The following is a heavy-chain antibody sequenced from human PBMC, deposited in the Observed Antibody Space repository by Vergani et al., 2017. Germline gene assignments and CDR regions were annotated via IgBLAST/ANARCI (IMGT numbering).Heavy chain of an antibody. V-gene: IGHV3-9*01. CDR1: GFTFDDYA. J-gene: IGHJ4*02. D-gene: IGHD4-11*01. CDR3: AKDMATVPTG. CDR2: ISWNSGSI. Sequence: EVQLVESGGGLVQPGRSLRLSCAASGFTFDDYAMHWVRQAPGKGLEWVSGISWNSGSIGYADSVKGRFTISRDNAKNSLYLQMNSPRAEDTALYYCAKDMATVPTGWGQGTLVTVSS.